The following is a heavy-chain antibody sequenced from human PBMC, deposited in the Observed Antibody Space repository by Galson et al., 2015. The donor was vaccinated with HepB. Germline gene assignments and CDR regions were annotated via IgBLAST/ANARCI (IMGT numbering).Heavy chain of an antibody. Sequence: SVKVSCKASGGTFSSYAISWVRQAPGQGLEWMGGIIPIFGTANYAQKFQGRVTITADESTSTAYMELNSLRAEDTAVYYCARARGYSPDDAFDIWGQGTMVTVSS. CDR2: IIPIFGTA. CDR1: GGTFSSYA. J-gene: IGHJ3*02. CDR3: ARARGYSPDDAFDI. V-gene: IGHV1-69*13. D-gene: IGHD5-18*01.